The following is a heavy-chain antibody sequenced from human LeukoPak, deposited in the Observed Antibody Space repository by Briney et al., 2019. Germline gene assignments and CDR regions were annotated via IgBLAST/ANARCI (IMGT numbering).Heavy chain of an antibody. CDR1: GFTFSNYA. CDR3: ARDSSTAATGMDV. D-gene: IGHD4-11*01. J-gene: IGHJ6*02. CDR2: ISSSSSYT. Sequence: GGSLRLSCAASGFTFSNYAMSWIRQAPGKGLEWVSYISSSSSYTNYADSVKGRFTISRDNSKNSLYLQMNSLRAEDTAVYYCARDSSTAATGMDVWGQGTTVTVSS. V-gene: IGHV3-11*03.